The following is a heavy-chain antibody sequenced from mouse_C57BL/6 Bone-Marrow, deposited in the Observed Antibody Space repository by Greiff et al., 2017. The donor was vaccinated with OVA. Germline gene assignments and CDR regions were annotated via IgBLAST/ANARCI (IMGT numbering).Heavy chain of an antibody. J-gene: IGHJ1*03. CDR3: ARRYSNYWYFDV. Sequence: QVQLQQPGAELVKPGASVKMSCKASGYTFTSYWITWVKQRPGQGLEWIGDIYPGSGSTNYNEKFKSKATMTVDTSSSTAYMQISSLTADDSAVYYCARRYSNYWYFDVWGTGTTVTVSS. D-gene: IGHD2-5*01. CDR2: IYPGSGST. V-gene: IGHV1-55*01. CDR1: GYTFTSYW.